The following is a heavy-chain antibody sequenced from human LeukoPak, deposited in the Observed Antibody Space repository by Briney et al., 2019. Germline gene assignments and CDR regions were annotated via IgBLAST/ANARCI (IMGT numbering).Heavy chain of an antibody. CDR1: GYTFTSYY. V-gene: IGHV1-46*01. Sequence: ASVKVSCKASGYTFTSYYMHWVRQAPGQGLEWMGIINPSGGSTSYAQKFQGRVTMTRDTSTSTVYMELSSLRSEDTAVYYCARDVEAVGGSYYFDYWGQGNLVTVSS. CDR3: ARDVEAVGGSYYFDY. D-gene: IGHD6-19*01. CDR2: INPSGGST. J-gene: IGHJ4*02.